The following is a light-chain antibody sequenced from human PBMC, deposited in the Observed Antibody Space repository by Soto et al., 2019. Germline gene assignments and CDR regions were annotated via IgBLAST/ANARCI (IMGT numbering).Light chain of an antibody. CDR1: SSNNGNNY. V-gene: IGLV1-51*02. CDR2: ENN. CDR3: GTWDNSLSLPYV. J-gene: IGLJ1*01. Sequence: QSVLTQPPSVSAAPGQKVTISCSGSSSNNGNNYVSWYQQLPGTAPKLLIFENNKRPSGIPDLFSASKSGTSATLASTGLQTGDAADYYCGTWDNSLSLPYVFGTGTKVTVL.